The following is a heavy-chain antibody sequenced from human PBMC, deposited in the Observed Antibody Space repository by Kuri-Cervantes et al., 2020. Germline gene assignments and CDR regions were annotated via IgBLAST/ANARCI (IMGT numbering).Heavy chain of an antibody. D-gene: IGHD1-7*01. Sequence: ASVKVSCKASGYTFTGYYMHWVRQAPGQGLEWMGWINPNSGGTNYAQKFQGRVTMARDTPISTAYMELSRLRSDDTAVYYCARSWDYDAALDYWGQGTLVTVSS. V-gene: IGHV1-2*02. J-gene: IGHJ4*02. CDR3: ARSWDYDAALDY. CDR2: INPNSGGT. CDR1: GYTFTGYY.